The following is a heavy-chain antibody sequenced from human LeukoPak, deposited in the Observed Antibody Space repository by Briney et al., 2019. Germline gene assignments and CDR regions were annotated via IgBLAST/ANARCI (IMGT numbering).Heavy chain of an antibody. V-gene: IGHV1-2*02. Sequence: ASVKVSCKASGYTFTGYYIHWVRQAPGQGLEWMGWISPNSGGTNYAQKFQGRVTMTRDTSISTAYMELSRLRSDDTAVYYCAINPLGYCSGGSCLHPIDYWGQGTLVTVSS. CDR1: GYTFTGYY. CDR2: ISPNSGGT. D-gene: IGHD2-15*01. J-gene: IGHJ4*02. CDR3: AINPLGYCSGGSCLHPIDY.